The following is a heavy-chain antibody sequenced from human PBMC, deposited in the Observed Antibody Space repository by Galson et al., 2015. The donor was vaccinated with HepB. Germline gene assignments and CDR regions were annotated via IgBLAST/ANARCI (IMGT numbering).Heavy chain of an antibody. J-gene: IGHJ6*02. D-gene: IGHD4-17*01. CDR2: INPSGGTT. CDR1: GYTFTNYY. CDR3: ARDSFLGGYGDYYYDGSDV. Sequence: SVKVSCKASGYTFTNYYVQWVRQAPGRGLEWMAIINPSGGTTVYAQKFQGRVTVTRDTSTSTVYMELSSLRSEDSAVYFCARDSFLGGYGDYYYDGSDVWGQGTTVTVSS. V-gene: IGHV1-46*01.